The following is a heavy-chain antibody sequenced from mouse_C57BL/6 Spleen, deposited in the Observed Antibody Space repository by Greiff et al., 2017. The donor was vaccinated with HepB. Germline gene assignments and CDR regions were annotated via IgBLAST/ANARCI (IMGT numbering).Heavy chain of an antibody. D-gene: IGHD1-1*01. CDR2: ISYDGSN. CDR1: GYSITSGYY. CDR3: AREGITTVVAPGAMDY. Sequence: EVKLQESGPGLVKPSQSLSLTCSVTGYSITSGYYWNWIRQFPGNKLEWMGYISYDGSNNYNPSLKNRISITRDTSKNQFFLKLNSVTTEDTATYYCAREGITTVVAPGAMDYWGQGTSVIVSS. J-gene: IGHJ4*01. V-gene: IGHV3-6*01.